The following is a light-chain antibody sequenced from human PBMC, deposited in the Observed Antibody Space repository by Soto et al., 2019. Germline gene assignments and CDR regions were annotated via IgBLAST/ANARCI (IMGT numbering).Light chain of an antibody. CDR3: QQYNNWPVT. CDR2: DAS. V-gene: IGKV3-15*01. Sequence: EIVMTQSPATLSLSPGERATLSCRASQSVSSNLAWYQQKPGQAPRLLIYDASTRATGIPARFSGSGSGTEFTLTISSLQSEDFAVYYCQQYNNWPVTFGPATKVDIK. CDR1: QSVSSN. J-gene: IGKJ3*01.